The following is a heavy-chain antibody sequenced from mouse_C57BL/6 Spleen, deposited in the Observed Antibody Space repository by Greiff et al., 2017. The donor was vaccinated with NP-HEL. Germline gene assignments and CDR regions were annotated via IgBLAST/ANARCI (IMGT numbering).Heavy chain of an antibody. CDR3: ARFYGSSYWYFDV. J-gene: IGHJ1*03. CDR1: GYAFTNYL. Sequence: VKLQESGAELVRPGTSVKVSCKASGYAFTNYLIEWVKQRPGQGLEWIGVINPGSGGTNYTEKFKGKATLTADKSSSTAYMQLSSLTSEDSAVYFCARFYGSSYWYFDVWGTGTTVTVSS. V-gene: IGHV1-54*01. CDR2: INPGSGGT. D-gene: IGHD1-1*01.